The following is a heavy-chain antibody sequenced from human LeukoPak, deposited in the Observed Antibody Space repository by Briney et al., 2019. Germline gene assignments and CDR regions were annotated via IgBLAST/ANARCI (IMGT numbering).Heavy chain of an antibody. CDR3: AREQTKYSSSPFDY. V-gene: IGHV3-21*01. J-gene: IGHJ4*02. CDR2: ISTSSSYI. Sequence: GGSLRLSCAASGFTFSTYSMNWVRQAPGKGLEWVSSISTSSSYIDYADSVKGRFTISRDNAKNSLFLQMNSLRAEDTAVYYCAREQTKYSSSPFDYWGQGTLVTVSS. CDR1: GFTFSTYS. D-gene: IGHD6-6*01.